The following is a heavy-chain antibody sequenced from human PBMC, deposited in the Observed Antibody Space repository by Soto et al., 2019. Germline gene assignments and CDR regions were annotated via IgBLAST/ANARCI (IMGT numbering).Heavy chain of an antibody. CDR3: ARDVCGGDCYIDY. Sequence: SVKVSCKASGGTFSSYAISWVRQAPGQGLEWMGGIIPIFGTANYAQKFQGRVTITADESASTAYMELSSLRSEDTAVYYCARDVCGGDCYIDYWGQGTLVTVSS. V-gene: IGHV1-69*13. CDR2: IIPIFGTA. J-gene: IGHJ4*02. D-gene: IGHD2-21*02. CDR1: GGTFSSYA.